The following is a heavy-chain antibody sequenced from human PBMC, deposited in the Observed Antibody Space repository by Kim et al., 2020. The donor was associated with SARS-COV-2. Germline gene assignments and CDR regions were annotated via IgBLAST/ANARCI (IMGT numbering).Heavy chain of an antibody. Sequence: SVKVSCKASGCTFSSYAISWVRQAPGQGLEWMGGIIPIFGTANYAQKFQGRVTITADESTSTAYMELSSLRSEDTAVYYCARDPRVLRYFDLANYAFDIWGQGTMVTVSS. CDR1: GCTFSSYA. J-gene: IGHJ3*02. V-gene: IGHV1-69*13. CDR2: IIPIFGTA. D-gene: IGHD3-9*01. CDR3: ARDPRVLRYFDLANYAFDI.